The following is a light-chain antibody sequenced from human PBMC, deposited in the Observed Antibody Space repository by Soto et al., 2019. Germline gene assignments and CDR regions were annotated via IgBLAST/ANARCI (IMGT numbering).Light chain of an antibody. Sequence: EIVLTQSPATLSLSPGERAALSCRASETVDSFLAWYQQKPGQAPRLLIYDASKRATGIPARFSGSGSGTDFTLTISSLEPEDFATYYCQQYENLPYTFGQGTKLEI. J-gene: IGKJ2*01. CDR2: DAS. CDR1: ETVDSF. CDR3: QQYENLPYT. V-gene: IGKV3-11*01.